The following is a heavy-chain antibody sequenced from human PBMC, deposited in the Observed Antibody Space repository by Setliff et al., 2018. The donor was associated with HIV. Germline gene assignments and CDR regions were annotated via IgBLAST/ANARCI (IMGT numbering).Heavy chain of an antibody. CDR3: ARGVGGYYNFWSGYYTADY. D-gene: IGHD3-3*01. Sequence: PSETLSLTCTVSGASIRTGSYYWGWIRQPPGKGLEWIGTVSYSGSTNYNPSLKSRVTISVDTSKNQFSLKLSSVTAADTAVYYCARGVGGYYNFWSGYYTADYWGQGTLVTVSS. CDR2: VSYSGST. CDR1: GASIRTGSYY. J-gene: IGHJ4*02. V-gene: IGHV4-39*07.